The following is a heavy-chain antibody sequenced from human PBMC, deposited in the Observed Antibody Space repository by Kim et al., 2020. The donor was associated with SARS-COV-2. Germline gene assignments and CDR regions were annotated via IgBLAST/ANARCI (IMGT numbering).Heavy chain of an antibody. Sequence: GNGITIYSPKFQGRVTLSTDTSASTGYMELSSLRSEDSAVYFCLGGYYFDYWGQGTLVTVSS. V-gene: IGHV1-3*01. J-gene: IGHJ4*02. CDR2: GNGIT. CDR3: LGGYYFDY. D-gene: IGHD2-15*01.